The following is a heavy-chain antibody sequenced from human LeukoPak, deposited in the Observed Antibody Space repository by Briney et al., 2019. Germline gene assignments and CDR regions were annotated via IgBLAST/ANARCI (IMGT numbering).Heavy chain of an antibody. CDR1: GYSFTSYW. Sequence: GESLKISCKGSGYSFTSYWISWLRQMPGKGLEWMGRIDPSDSYTNYSPSFQGHVTISADKSISTAYLQWSSLKASDTAMYYCARQRDFDWLLVFDYWGQGTLVTVSS. D-gene: IGHD3-9*01. CDR2: IDPSDSYT. CDR3: ARQRDFDWLLVFDY. J-gene: IGHJ4*02. V-gene: IGHV5-10-1*01.